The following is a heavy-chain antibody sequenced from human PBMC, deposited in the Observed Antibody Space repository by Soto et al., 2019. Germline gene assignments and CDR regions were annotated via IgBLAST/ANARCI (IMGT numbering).Heavy chain of an antibody. Sequence: EVQLLESGGGLVQPGGSLRLSCAASGFTFSSYAMSWVRQAPGKGLEWVSAISGSGGSTYYADSVKGRFTISRDNSKNTLYLQMNSLRAEDTAVYYCAKDGTWGGFLEWLYRYFDYWGQGTLVTVSS. V-gene: IGHV3-23*01. CDR3: AKDGTWGGFLEWLYRYFDY. J-gene: IGHJ4*02. CDR1: GFTFSSYA. D-gene: IGHD3-3*01. CDR2: ISGSGGST.